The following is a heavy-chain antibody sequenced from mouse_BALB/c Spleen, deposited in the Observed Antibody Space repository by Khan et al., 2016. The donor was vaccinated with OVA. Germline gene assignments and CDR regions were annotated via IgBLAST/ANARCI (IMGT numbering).Heavy chain of an antibody. CDR2: VSTGGHYT. J-gene: IGHJ3*01. Sequence: VQLVESGGDVVKPGGSLKLSCAASGFTFSTYGMSWVRQTPDKRLEWVATVSTGGHYTYYPDTVKGRFTISRDNAKNTLYLQMSSLKSEDTAMFYCARLAYYYESEGCAYWGQGTLVTVSA. D-gene: IGHD1-1*01. CDR3: ARLAYYYESEGCAY. CDR1: GFTFSTYG. V-gene: IGHV5-6*01.